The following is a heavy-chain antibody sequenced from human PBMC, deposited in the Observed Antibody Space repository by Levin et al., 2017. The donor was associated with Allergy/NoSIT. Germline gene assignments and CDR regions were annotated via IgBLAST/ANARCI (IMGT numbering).Heavy chain of an antibody. CDR2: ISSSSSYT. Sequence: GGSLRLSCAASGFTFSDYYMSWIRQAPGKGLEWVSYISSSSSYTNYADSVKGRFTISRDNAKNSLYLQMNSLRAEDTAVYYCARDRNSQNYYDSSGADAFDIWGQGTMVTVSS. D-gene: IGHD3-22*01. V-gene: IGHV3-11*05. J-gene: IGHJ3*02. CDR1: GFTFSDYY. CDR3: ARDRNSQNYYDSSGADAFDI.